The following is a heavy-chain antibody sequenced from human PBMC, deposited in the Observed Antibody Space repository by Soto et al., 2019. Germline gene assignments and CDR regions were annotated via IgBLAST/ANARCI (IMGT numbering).Heavy chain of an antibody. D-gene: IGHD1-20*01. CDR1: GGSISRYY. Sequence: SETLSLTCTVSGGSISRYYWSWIRQPPGKGLEWIGYIYYSGSTNYNPSLKSRVTISVDTSKNQFSLKLSSVTAADTAVYYCARQHNNWNYYYYMDVWGKGTTVTVSS. CDR3: ARQHNNWNYYYYMDV. CDR2: IYYSGST. J-gene: IGHJ6*03. V-gene: IGHV4-59*08.